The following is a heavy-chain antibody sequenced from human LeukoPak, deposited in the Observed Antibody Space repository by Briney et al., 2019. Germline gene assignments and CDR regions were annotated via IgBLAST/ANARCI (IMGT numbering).Heavy chain of an antibody. Sequence: SETLSLTCAVYGGSFSGYYWSWIRQPPGKGLEWIGEINHSGSTNYNPSLKSRVTISVDTSKNQFSLKLSSVTAADTAVYYCATDCSGGSCYWGQGTLVTVSS. CDR3: ATDCSGGSCY. CDR2: INHSGST. V-gene: IGHV4-34*01. D-gene: IGHD2-15*01. CDR1: GGSFSGYY. J-gene: IGHJ4*02.